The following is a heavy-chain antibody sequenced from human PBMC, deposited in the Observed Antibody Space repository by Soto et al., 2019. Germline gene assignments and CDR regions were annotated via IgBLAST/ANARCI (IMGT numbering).Heavy chain of an antibody. J-gene: IGHJ4*02. CDR2: ISGSGGST. Sequence: GGSLRLSCAASGFTFSSYAMSWVRQAPGKGLEWVSAISGSGGSTYYADSVKGRFTISRDNSKNPLYLQMNNLRAEDKAVYYCAKDLQNKYYDILTGYYKKNFDYWGQGTLVTVSS. V-gene: IGHV3-23*01. D-gene: IGHD3-9*01. CDR1: GFTFSSYA. CDR3: AKDLQNKYYDILTGYYKKNFDY.